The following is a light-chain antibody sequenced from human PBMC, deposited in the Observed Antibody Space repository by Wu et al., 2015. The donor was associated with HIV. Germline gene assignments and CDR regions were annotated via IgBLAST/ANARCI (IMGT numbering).Light chain of an antibody. V-gene: IGKV1-33*01. CDR1: QNINNY. J-gene: IGKJ4*01. CDR2: DAS. CDR3: QQYENLPTT. Sequence: DIQMTQSPSSLSASVGDRVTITCQASQNINNYLNWFQQKPGRAPKLLIYDASNLQTGIPSRFSGSGSGTHFTFTINSLQPEDIATYFCQQYENLPTTFGGGTKVEIK.